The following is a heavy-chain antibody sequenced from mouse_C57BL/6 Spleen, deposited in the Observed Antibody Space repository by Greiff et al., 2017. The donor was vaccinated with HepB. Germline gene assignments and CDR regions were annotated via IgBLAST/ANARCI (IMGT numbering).Heavy chain of an antibody. V-gene: IGHV1-72*01. J-gene: IGHJ3*01. CDR2: IDPNSGGT. CDR1: GYTFTSYW. D-gene: IGHD2-4*01. CDR3: ATHYDYDGAWFAY. Sequence: QVQLKEPGAELVKPGASVELSCKASGYTFTSYWMHWVKQRPGRGLEWIGRIDPNSGGTKYNEKFKSKATLTVDKPSSTAYMQLSSLTSEDSAVYYCATHYDYDGAWFAYWGQGTLVTVSA.